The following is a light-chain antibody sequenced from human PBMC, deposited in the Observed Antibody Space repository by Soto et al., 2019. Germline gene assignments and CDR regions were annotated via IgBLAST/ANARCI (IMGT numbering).Light chain of an antibody. CDR1: QDISHS. J-gene: IGKJ5*01. Sequence: EIVMTQSPATLSVSPGERVTLSCRASQDISHSLAWYQQKPGQAHRLLIFAASRRATDIPDRFSGSGSGTDFTLTIRRLEPEDFAVFYCKQYATSVTTFGQGTRLEIK. CDR2: AAS. V-gene: IGKV3-20*01. CDR3: KQYATSVTT.